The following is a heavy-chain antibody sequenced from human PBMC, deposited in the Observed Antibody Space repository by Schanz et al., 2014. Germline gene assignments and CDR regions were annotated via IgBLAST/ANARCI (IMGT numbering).Heavy chain of an antibody. CDR1: GYTFTSYD. Sequence: QVRLVQSGAEVKKPGASVKVSCKASGYTFTSYDINWVRQATGQGLEWMGWINPNSADTGSAQKFLGRVTMTRDTSISTAYMELSSLRSEDTAVYYCARPPREGYGLDVWGQGTTVTVSS. J-gene: IGHJ6*02. CDR2: INPNSADT. V-gene: IGHV1-8*01. CDR3: ARPPREGYGLDV.